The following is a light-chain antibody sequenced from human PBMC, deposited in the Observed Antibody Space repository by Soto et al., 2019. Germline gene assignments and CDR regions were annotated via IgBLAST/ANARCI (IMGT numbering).Light chain of an antibody. CDR2: GAS. CDR3: QQYAGPPTT. J-gene: IGKJ5*01. Sequence: EIVLTQSPGTLSLSPGDRSTLSCSASQTVSNNYLAWCQHKPGQAPRVIMYGASRRATGIPDRFSGGGSGTDFTLTISRLEPEDFAVYFCQQYAGPPTTFGQGTRLEIK. CDR1: QTVSNNY. V-gene: IGKV3-20*01.